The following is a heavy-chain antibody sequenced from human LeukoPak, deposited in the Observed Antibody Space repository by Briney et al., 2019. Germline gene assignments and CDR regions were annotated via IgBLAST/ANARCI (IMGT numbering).Heavy chain of an antibody. Sequence: SETLSLTCSVSGGSMNSSSYYWAWIRQPPGKGLEWIGNVYYTGSTYYKSSLKSRVTISLDMSKNHFSLKLSSVTAADTAVYFCARDGRDAFDEIDLWGQGTLVTVSS. J-gene: IGHJ4*02. CDR1: GGSMNSSSYY. CDR2: VYYTGST. D-gene: IGHD3-9*01. V-gene: IGHV4-39*07. CDR3: ARDGRDAFDEIDL.